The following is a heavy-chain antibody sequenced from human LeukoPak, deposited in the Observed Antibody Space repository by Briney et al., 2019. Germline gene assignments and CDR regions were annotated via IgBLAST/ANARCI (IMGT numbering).Heavy chain of an antibody. CDR3: ARTQGQQLVPDAFDI. Sequence: GGSLRLSCAASGFTFSSYSMNWVRQAPGKWLEWVSYISSSSSTIYYADSVKGRFTISRDNAKNSLYLQMNSLGAEDTAVYYCARTQGQQLVPDAFDIWGQGTVVTVSS. V-gene: IGHV3-48*01. CDR2: ISSSSSTI. CDR1: GFTFSSYS. D-gene: IGHD6-13*01. J-gene: IGHJ3*02.